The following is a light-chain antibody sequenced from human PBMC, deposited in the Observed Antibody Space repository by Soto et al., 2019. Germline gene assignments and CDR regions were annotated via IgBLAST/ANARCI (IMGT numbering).Light chain of an antibody. V-gene: IGKV1-5*01. Sequence: QVTQSPSSVSASVGDRVTITCRASQSISSWLAWYQQKPGKAPKLLIYDASSLESGVPSRFSGSGSGTEFTLTISSLQPDDFATYYCQQYNSYPGTFGQGTKVDI. CDR3: QQYNSYPGT. CDR1: QSISSW. CDR2: DAS. J-gene: IGKJ1*01.